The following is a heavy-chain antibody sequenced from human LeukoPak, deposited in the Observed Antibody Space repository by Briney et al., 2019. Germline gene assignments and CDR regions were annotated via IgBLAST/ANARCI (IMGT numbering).Heavy chain of an antibody. CDR2: IYYSGST. J-gene: IGHJ4*02. Sequence: KPSETLSLTCTVPGGSISSYYWSWIRQPPGWGLEWIGYIYYSGSTNYNPSLKSRVTISVDTSKNQFSLKLSSVTAADTAVYYCARRMQLDYDFWSGYTYYFDYWGQGTLVTVSS. CDR3: ARRMQLDYDFWSGYTYYFDY. D-gene: IGHD3-3*01. CDR1: GGSISSYY. V-gene: IGHV4-59*08.